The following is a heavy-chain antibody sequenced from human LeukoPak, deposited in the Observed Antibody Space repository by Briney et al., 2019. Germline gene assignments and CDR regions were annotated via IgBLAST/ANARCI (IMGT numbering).Heavy chain of an antibody. CDR1: GFTFSSYA. J-gene: IGHJ4*02. D-gene: IGHD3-3*02. CDR2: ISYDGSNK. V-gene: IGHV3-30-3*02. Sequence: GGSLRLSCAASGFTFSSYAMHWVRQAPGKGLEWVAVISYDGSNKYYADSVKGRFTISRDNSKNTLYLQMNSLRAEDTAVYYCAKCLSLRSRPLALWGQGTLVTVSS. CDR3: AKCLSLRSRPLAL.